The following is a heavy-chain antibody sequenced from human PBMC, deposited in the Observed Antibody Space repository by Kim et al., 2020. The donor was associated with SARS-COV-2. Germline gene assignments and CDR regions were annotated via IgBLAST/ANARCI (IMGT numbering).Heavy chain of an antibody. CDR2: IWYDGSNK. CDR1: GFTFSSYG. Sequence: GGSLRLSCAASGFTFSSYGMHWVRQAPGKGLEWVAVIWYDGSNKYYADSVKGRFTISRDNSKNTLYLQMNSLRAEDTAVYYCARDSSRGGLYQLDYWGQGTLVTVSS. CDR3: ARDSSRGGLYQLDY. D-gene: IGHD3-10*01. J-gene: IGHJ4*02. V-gene: IGHV3-33*01.